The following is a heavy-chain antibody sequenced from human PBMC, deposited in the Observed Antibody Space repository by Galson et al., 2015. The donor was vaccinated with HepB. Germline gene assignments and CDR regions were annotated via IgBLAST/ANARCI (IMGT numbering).Heavy chain of an antibody. Sequence: SLRLSCAASGFTFSSYWMHWVRQAPGKGLVWVSRINSDGSSTSYADSVKGRFTISRDNAKNTLYLQMNSLRAEDTAVYYCARGEMATIWPLTYWGQGTLVTVSS. V-gene: IGHV3-74*01. D-gene: IGHD5-24*01. CDR1: GFTFSSYW. CDR2: INSDGSST. J-gene: IGHJ4*02. CDR3: ARGEMATIWPLTY.